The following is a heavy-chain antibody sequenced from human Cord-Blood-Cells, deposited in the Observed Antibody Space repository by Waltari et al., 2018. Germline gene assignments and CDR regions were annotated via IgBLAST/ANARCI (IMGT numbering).Heavy chain of an antibody. D-gene: IGHD2-2*01. CDR2: INPNSGGT. Sequence: QVQLVQSGAEVKKPGASVKVSCKASGYTFTGYYMHWVRQATGQGLEWMGRINPNSGGTNYAQKFQGRVTMTRDTSISTAYMELSRLRSDDTAVYYCASSSWGCSSTSCYGSDVYYYGMDVWGQGTTVTVSS. J-gene: IGHJ6*02. CDR1: GYTFTGYY. V-gene: IGHV1-2*06. CDR3: ASSSWGCSSTSCYGSDVYYYGMDV.